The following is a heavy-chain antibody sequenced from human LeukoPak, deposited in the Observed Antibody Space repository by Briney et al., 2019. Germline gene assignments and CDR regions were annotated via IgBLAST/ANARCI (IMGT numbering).Heavy chain of an antibody. V-gene: IGHV3-48*02. CDR2: IDSSSTTI. D-gene: IGHD2-15*01. J-gene: IGHJ2*01. CDR1: GFTFSSYS. CDR3: ARDRAAPTWYFDL. Sequence: PGGSLRLSCAASGFTFSSYSMNWVRQAPGTGLEWVSYIDSSSTTIYYADFVKGRFTISRDNAKNSLYLQMNSMRDEDTAVYYCARDRAAPTWYFDLWGRGTLVTVSS.